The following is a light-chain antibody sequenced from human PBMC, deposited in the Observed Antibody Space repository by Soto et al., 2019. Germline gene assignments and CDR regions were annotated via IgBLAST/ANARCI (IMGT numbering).Light chain of an antibody. CDR3: CSEAGSYTLV. V-gene: IGLV2-11*01. J-gene: IGLJ2*01. CDR2: DVN. Sequence: QSALTQPRSVSGSPGQSVTTSCTGTSSDVGGYNYVSWYQQHPGKGPKLIIYDVNKRPSGVPDRFSGSKSGNTASLTISGLQAEDEADYHCCSEAGSYTLVFGGGTKVTVL. CDR1: SSDVGGYNY.